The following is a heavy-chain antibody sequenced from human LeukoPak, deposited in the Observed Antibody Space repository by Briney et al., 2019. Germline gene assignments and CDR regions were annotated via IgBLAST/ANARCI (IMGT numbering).Heavy chain of an antibody. CDR3: ARDYYYDSSGYGWFDP. J-gene: IGHJ5*02. CDR2: INHSGST. V-gene: IGHV4-34*01. Sequence: SETLSLTCAVYGGSFSGYYWSWIRQPPGKGLEWIGEINHSGSTNYNPSLKSRVTISVVTSKNQFSLKLSSVTAADTAVYYCARDYYYDSSGYGWFDPWGQGTLVTVSS. CDR1: GGSFSGYY. D-gene: IGHD3-22*01.